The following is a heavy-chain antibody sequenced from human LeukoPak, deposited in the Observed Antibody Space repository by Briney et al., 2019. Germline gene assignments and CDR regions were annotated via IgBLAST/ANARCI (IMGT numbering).Heavy chain of an antibody. D-gene: IGHD3-22*01. Sequence: SETLSLTCAVFGGSFSDYSWTWIRQTPGKGLEWIGEINHRGGTNYNPSLKSRLTISVDTSKNQFSLNLTSVTAADTAVYYCARSTYYYDSSGYYYVSGAFDIWGQGTMVTVSS. J-gene: IGHJ3*02. V-gene: IGHV4-34*01. CDR2: INHRGGT. CDR3: ARSTYYYDSSGYYYVSGAFDI. CDR1: GGSFSDYS.